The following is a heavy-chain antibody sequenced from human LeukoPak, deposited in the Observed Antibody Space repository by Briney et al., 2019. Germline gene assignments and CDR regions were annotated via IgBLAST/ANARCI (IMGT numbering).Heavy chain of an antibody. V-gene: IGHV3-23*01. CDR1: GFTFSNYG. D-gene: IGHD3-16*01. CDR3: AKVGDNWDFDY. CDR2: ISGSGGST. J-gene: IGHJ4*02. Sequence: GGTLRLSCAASGFTFSNYGMSWVRQAPGKGLKWVSAISGSGGSTYYADSLKGRFTISRDNSKNTLYLQMNSLRTEDTAVYYCAKVGDNWDFDYWGQGTLVSVSS.